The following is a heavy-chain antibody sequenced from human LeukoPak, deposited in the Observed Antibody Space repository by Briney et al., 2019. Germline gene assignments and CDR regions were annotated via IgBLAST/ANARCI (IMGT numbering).Heavy chain of an antibody. D-gene: IGHD4/OR15-4a*01. CDR2: IYYSGST. CDR1: GGSISSYY. Sequence: SETLSLTCTVSGGSISSYYWSWIRQPPGKGLEWIGYIYYSGSTNYNPSLKSRVTISVDTSKNQFSLKLSFVTAADTAVYYCARALRPTMVPFDYWGQGTLVTVSS. J-gene: IGHJ4*02. V-gene: IGHV4-59*08. CDR3: ARALRPTMVPFDY.